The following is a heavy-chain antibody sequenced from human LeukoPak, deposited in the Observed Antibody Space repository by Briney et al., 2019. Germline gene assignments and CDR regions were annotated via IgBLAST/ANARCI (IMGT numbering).Heavy chain of an antibody. CDR3: VSPKTNGWFDS. V-gene: IGHV4-59*08. CDR1: GGSISSDY. D-gene: IGHD2-8*01. CDR2: IYYTGST. J-gene: IGHJ5*01. Sequence: SETLSLTCTVSGGSISSDYWSWVRQPPGKGLEWIGYIYYTGSTNYNPSLKSRVTISVDTSKNQFSLKLRSVTAADTAVYYCVSPKTNGWFDSWGQGSLVTVSS.